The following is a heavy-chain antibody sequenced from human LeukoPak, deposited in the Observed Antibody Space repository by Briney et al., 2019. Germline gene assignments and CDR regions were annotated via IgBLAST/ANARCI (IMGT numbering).Heavy chain of an antibody. Sequence: SETLSLTCLVSGGSISRYYWTWFHQPPSKRLEWIGWIHYSGQTAYNPSLESRVSLSVDTSKNHVSLRITSLTAADTATYYCARWGYFDNSGFFVAEYWGQGALVTVSS. CDR3: ARWGYFDNSGFFVAEY. CDR1: GGSISRYY. V-gene: IGHV4-59*01. J-gene: IGHJ4*02. D-gene: IGHD3-22*01. CDR2: IHYSGQT.